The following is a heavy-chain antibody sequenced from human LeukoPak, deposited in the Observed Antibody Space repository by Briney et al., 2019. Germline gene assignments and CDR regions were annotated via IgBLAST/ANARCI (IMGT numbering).Heavy chain of an antibody. D-gene: IGHD3-22*01. V-gene: IGHV4-39*07. CDR3: ARDWWYYDSSGQG. J-gene: IGHJ4*02. CDR2: IYYSGST. CDR1: GGSISSSSYY. Sequence: SETLSLTCTVSGGSISSSSYYWGWIRQPPGKGLEWIGSIYYSGSTYYNPSLKSRVTISVDTSKNQFSLKLSSVTAADTAVYYCARDWWYYDSSGQGWGQGTLVTVSS.